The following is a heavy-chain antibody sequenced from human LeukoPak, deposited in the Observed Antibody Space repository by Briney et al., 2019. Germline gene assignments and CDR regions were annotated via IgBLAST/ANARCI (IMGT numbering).Heavy chain of an antibody. CDR3: AGYSSGWYLDY. V-gene: IGHV1-18*01. CDR2: ISAYNGNT. Sequence: GASVKVSCKASGGTFSSYGISWVRQAPGQGLEWMGWISAYNGNTNYAQKLQGRVTMTTDTSTSTAYMELRSLRSDDTAVYYCAGYSSGWYLDYWGQGTLVTVSS. J-gene: IGHJ4*02. D-gene: IGHD6-19*01. CDR1: GGTFSSYG.